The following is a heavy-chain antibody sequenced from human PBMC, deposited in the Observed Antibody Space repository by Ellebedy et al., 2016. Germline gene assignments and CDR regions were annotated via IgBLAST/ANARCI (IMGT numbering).Heavy chain of an antibody. D-gene: IGHD3-10*01. CDR1: GFTFSSYA. CDR2: ISGSGGST. CDR3: AKESYGSGSTLFDY. V-gene: IGHV3-23*01. Sequence: GESLKISCAASGFTFSSYAMSWVRQAPGKGLEWVSAISGSGGSTYYADSVKGRFTISRDNSKNTLYPQMNSLRAEDTAVYYCAKESYGSGSTLFDYWGQGTLVTVSS. J-gene: IGHJ4*02.